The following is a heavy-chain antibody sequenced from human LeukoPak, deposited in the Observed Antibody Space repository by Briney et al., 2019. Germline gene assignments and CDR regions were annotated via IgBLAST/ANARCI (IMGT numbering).Heavy chain of an antibody. V-gene: IGHV3-21*01. CDR3: ARVGFGVVINAFDI. D-gene: IGHD3-3*01. Sequence: PGGSLRLSCAASGFTVSSNYMNWVRQAPGKGLEWVSFISSSSSYIYYADSVKGRFTISRDNAKNSLYLQMNSLRAEDTAVYYCARVGFGVVINAFDIWGQGTMVTVSS. CDR1: GFTVSSNY. CDR2: ISSSSSYI. J-gene: IGHJ3*02.